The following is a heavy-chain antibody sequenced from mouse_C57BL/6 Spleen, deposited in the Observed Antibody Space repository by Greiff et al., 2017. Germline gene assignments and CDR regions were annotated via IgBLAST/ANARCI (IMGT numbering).Heavy chain of an antibody. J-gene: IGHJ1*03. CDR2: IYPGSGNT. V-gene: IGHV1-76*01. CDR1: GYTFTDYY. CDR3: ARDLYYSNYDWYFDV. D-gene: IGHD2-5*01. Sequence: QVQLQQSGAELVRPGASVKLSCKASGYTFTDYYINWVKQRPGQGLEWIARIYPGSGNTYYNEKFKGKATLTAEKSSSTAYMQLSSLTSEDSAVYFCARDLYYSNYDWYFDVWGTGTTVTVSS.